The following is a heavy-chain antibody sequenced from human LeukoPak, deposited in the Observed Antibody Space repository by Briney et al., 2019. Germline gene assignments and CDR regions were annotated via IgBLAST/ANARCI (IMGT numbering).Heavy chain of an antibody. V-gene: IGHV4-34*01. CDR3: VRGQDLYDSSGVNDY. D-gene: IGHD3-22*01. CDR2: INHSGST. CDR1: RGSLSGYY. Sequence: SETLSLTCAVYRGSLSGYYWGWIRQPPGKGLEWIGEINHSGSTNYNPSLKSRVTISVDTSKNQFSLKLSSVTAADTAVYYLVRGQDLYDSSGVNDYWGQGTLVTVSS. J-gene: IGHJ4*02.